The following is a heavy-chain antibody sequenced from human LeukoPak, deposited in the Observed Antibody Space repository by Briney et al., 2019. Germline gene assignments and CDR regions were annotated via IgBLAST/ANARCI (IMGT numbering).Heavy chain of an antibody. J-gene: IGHJ4*02. D-gene: IGHD3-22*01. V-gene: IGHV1-2*02. Sequence: ASVKVSCKASGYTFTGYYMHWVRQAPGQGLEWMGWINPNSGGTNYAQKFQGRVTMTRDTSISTASLELSRLRSDDTAFYYCTTATAYDNSLIDYWGQGTLVTVSS. CDR3: TTATAYDNSLIDY. CDR1: GYTFTGYY. CDR2: INPNSGGT.